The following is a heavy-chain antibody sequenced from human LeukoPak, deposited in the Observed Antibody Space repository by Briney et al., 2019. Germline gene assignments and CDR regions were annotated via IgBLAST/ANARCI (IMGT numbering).Heavy chain of an antibody. J-gene: IGHJ5*02. CDR1: GFTFGSYA. D-gene: IGHD3-16*01. CDR2: ISYDGSNK. CDR3: AGGTWELCWFDP. Sequence: PGRSLRLSCAASGFTFGSYAMHWVRQAPGKGLEWVAVISYDGSNKYYADSVKGRFTISRDNSKNTLYLQMNSLRAEDTAVYYCAGGTWELCWFDPWGQGTLVTVSS. V-gene: IGHV3-30*04.